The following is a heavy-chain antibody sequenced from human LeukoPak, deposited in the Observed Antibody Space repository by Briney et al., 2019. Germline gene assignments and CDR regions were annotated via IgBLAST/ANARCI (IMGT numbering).Heavy chain of an antibody. V-gene: IGHV3-48*03. CDR1: GFTFSSYE. J-gene: IGHJ4*02. CDR3: ARDGGWGLYFDY. D-gene: IGHD6-19*01. Sequence: PGGSLRLSCAGSGFTFSSYEMNWVRQAPGKGLEWISYMSDSGTIVYYADSVKGRFTISRDNAKNSLYLQMNSLRAEDTAVYYCARDGGWGLYFDYWGQGTLVTVSS. CDR2: MSDSGTIV.